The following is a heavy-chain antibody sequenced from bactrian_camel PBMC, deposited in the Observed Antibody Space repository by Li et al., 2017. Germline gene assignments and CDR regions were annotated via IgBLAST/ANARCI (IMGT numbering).Heavy chain of an antibody. V-gene: IGHV3S6*01. CDR1: GYTYIPYC. D-gene: IGHD7*01. Sequence: HVQLVESGGGSVQAGGSLTLSCAISGYTYIPYCVGWFRQAPGKEREGVAAVYRDDSTPPYYADSVKGRFAISHDNARNTLYLQMNSLQPSDTGVYSCAAASCPRGVVVAAADQYEHWGQGTQVTVS. J-gene: IGHJ4*01. CDR2: VYRDDSTPP. CDR3: AAASCPRGVVVAAADQYEH.